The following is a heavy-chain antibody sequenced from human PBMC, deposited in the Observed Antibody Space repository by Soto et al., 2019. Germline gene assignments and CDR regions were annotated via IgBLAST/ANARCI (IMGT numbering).Heavy chain of an antibody. CDR3: AKLGRPTVTYRFDY. CDR2: ISASSGTT. CDR1: GFTFSSYA. V-gene: IGHV3-23*01. D-gene: IGHD4-4*01. Sequence: EVQLLESGGGLVQPRGSLRLSCAASGFTFSSYAMSWVRQAPGKGLQWVSGISASSGTTDYAGSVKGRFTISRDNAKTTLYLQMNSLRAEDTAVYYCAKLGRPTVTYRFDYWGQGTLVTVSS. J-gene: IGHJ4*02.